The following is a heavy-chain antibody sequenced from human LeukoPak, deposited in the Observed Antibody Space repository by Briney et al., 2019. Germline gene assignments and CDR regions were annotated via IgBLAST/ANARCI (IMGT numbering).Heavy chain of an antibody. J-gene: IGHJ4*02. CDR3: AREGGVALNYFDY. V-gene: IGHV3-74*01. CDR2: INSDGSST. CDR1: GFTFSSYW. D-gene: IGHD3-16*01. Sequence: PGGSLRLSCAASGFTFSSYWMHWVRQAPGKGLVWVSRINSDGSSTSYADSVKGRFTISRDNSKNTLYLQMNSLRAEDTAVYYCAREGGVALNYFDYWGQGTLVTVSS.